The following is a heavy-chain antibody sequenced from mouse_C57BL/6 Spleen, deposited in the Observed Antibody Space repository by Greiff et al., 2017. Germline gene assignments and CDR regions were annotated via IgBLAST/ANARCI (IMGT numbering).Heavy chain of an antibody. CDR1: GFNIKDYY. CDR3: APRYYGNEGAMDY. Sequence: EVQLQQSGAELVKPGASVKLSCTASGFNIKDYYMHWVKQRTEQGLEWIGRIDPEDGETKYAPKFPGKATITADTSSNTAYLQLSSLTSEDTAVYYGAPRYYGNEGAMDYWGQGTSVTVSS. D-gene: IGHD2-1*01. V-gene: IGHV14-2*01. CDR2: IDPEDGET. J-gene: IGHJ4*01.